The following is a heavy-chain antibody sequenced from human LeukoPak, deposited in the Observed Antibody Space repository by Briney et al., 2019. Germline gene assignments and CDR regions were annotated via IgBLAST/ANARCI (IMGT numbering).Heavy chain of an antibody. J-gene: IGHJ4*02. Sequence: PGGSLRLSCAASGYTFSSYGMHWGRQAPGKGLEWVAVIWYDGSKKYYLDSVKGRFTISRDNSQNMLYLQMNSLRVEDAGLYYCARDRNIALTGPFDYWGQGTLVTVSS. CDR3: ARDRNIALTGPFDY. D-gene: IGHD6-19*01. V-gene: IGHV3-33*01. CDR2: IWYDGSKK. CDR1: GYTFSSYG.